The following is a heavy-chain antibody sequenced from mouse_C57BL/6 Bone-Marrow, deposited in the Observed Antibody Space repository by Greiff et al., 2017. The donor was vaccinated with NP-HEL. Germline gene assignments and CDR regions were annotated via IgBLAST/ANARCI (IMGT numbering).Heavy chain of an antibody. J-gene: IGHJ4*01. CDR1: GYTFTDHT. V-gene: IGHV1-78*01. Sequence: VKLQESDAELVKPGASVKISCKVSGYTFTDHTIHWMKQRPEQGLEWIGYIYPRDGSTKYNEKFKGKATLTADKSSSTAYMQLNSLTSEDSAVYFCARGHLFITTVPYAMDYWGQGTSVTVSS. CDR3: ARGHLFITTVPYAMDY. CDR2: IYPRDGST. D-gene: IGHD1-1*01.